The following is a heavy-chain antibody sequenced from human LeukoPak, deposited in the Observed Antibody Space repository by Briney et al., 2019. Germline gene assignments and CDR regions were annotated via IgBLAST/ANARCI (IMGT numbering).Heavy chain of an antibody. CDR1: GFTFSNYS. J-gene: IGHJ6*03. CDR2: ISSSSSYI. CDR3: ARGIVGASYYYYMDV. Sequence: GALRLSCAASGFTFSNYSMNWVRQAPGKGLEWVSSISSSSSYIYYADSVKGRFTVSRDNAKNSLYLQMNRLSAEDTAVYYCARGIVGASYYYYMDVWGKGTTVTVSS. V-gene: IGHV3-21*01. D-gene: IGHD1-26*01.